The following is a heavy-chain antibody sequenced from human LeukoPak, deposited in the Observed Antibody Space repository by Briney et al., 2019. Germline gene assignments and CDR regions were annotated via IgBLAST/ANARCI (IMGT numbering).Heavy chain of an antibody. CDR3: ARGGNGNWFDP. V-gene: IGHV4-34*01. Sequence: SETLSLTCAAYGGSFSGYYWSWIRQPPGKGLEWIGEINHSGSTNYNPSLKSRVTISVDTSKNQFSLKLSSVTAADTAVYYCARGGNGNWFDPWGQGTLVTVSS. D-gene: IGHD1-1*01. CDR2: INHSGST. J-gene: IGHJ5*02. CDR1: GGSFSGYY.